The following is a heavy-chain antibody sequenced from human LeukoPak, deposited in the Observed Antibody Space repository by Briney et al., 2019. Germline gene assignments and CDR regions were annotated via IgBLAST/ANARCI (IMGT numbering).Heavy chain of an antibody. CDR3: ARRYFDWFNWFDP. CDR1: VGSISSSNYY. Sequence: SETLSLTCTVSVGSISSSNYYWGWIRQPPGKGLEWIGSIYYSGTTYYNPSLKSRVTISVDTSKNQFSLKLSSVTASDTAVYYCARRYFDWFNWFDPWGQGTLVTVSS. D-gene: IGHD3-9*01. J-gene: IGHJ5*02. CDR2: IYYSGTT. V-gene: IGHV4-39*07.